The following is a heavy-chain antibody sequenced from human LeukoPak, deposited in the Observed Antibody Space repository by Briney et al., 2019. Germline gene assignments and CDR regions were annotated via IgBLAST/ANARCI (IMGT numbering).Heavy chain of an antibody. V-gene: IGHV4-59*08. CDR1: GASISSHY. J-gene: IGHJ4*02. CDR2: IYYSGST. D-gene: IGHD4-17*01. Sequence: SETLSLTCSVSGASISSHYWSWIRQPPGKGLEWIGYIYYSGSTNYNPSLKSRVTISADTVKNQFSLKLSSVTAADTAVYYCARLNDYGDYEFGYWGQGTLVTVSS. CDR3: ARLNDYGDYEFGY.